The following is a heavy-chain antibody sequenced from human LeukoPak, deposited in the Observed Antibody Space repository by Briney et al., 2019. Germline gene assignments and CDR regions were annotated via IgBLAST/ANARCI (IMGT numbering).Heavy chain of an antibody. J-gene: IGHJ4*02. CDR2: IYYSGST. V-gene: IGHV4-59*08. Sequence: SETLSLTCTVSGGSISSYYWSWIRQPPGKGLEWIGYIYYSGSTYYNPSLKSRVTISVDTSKNQFSLKLSSVTAADTAVYYCASHTWGRGYYDSSPPDYWGQGTLVTVSS. D-gene: IGHD3-22*01. CDR1: GGSISSYY. CDR3: ASHTWGRGYYDSSPPDY.